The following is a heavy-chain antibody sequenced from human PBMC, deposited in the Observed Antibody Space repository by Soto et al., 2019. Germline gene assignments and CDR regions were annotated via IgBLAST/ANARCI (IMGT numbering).Heavy chain of an antibody. D-gene: IGHD2-15*01. V-gene: IGHV3-72*01. CDR1: GFTFSDHY. Sequence: GGSLRLSCAASGFTFSDHYMDWVRQAPGKGLEWVGRTRNKANSYTTEYAASVKGRFTISRDDSKNSLYLQMNSLKTEDTAVYYCARETLGYCSGGSCLLFDYWGQGTLVTVSS. CDR3: ARETLGYCSGGSCLLFDY. J-gene: IGHJ4*02. CDR2: TRNKANSYTT.